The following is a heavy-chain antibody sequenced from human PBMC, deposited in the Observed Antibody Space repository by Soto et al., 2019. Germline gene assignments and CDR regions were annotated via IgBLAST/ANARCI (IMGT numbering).Heavy chain of an antibody. CDR3: AREDDGGDRDYYGLDV. CDR2: IHYTGSI. Sequence: QVQLQQSGPGLVEPSQTLSLTCAVSGGSISSEYFTGTWIRQSPGKGLEWIGYIHYTGSIMYNPSFKSRLPMAVDTTKNQFSLQLTSLTAADTAVYFCAREDDGGDRDYYGLDVWGQGTTVTVSS. CDR1: GGSISSEYFT. D-gene: IGHD2-21*02. J-gene: IGHJ6*02. V-gene: IGHV4-30-4*08.